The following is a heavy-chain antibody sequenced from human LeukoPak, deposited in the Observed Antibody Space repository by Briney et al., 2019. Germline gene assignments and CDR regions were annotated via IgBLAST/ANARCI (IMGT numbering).Heavy chain of an antibody. CDR3: VRGQKYRSGYTVTELGSGYFDY. CDR1: GGSFSGYY. Sequence: SETLSLTCAVYGGSFSGYYWSWIRQPPGKGLEWIGEINHSGSTNYNPSLKSRVTISVDTSKNQFSLKLSSVAAADTAVYYCVRGQKYRSGYTVTELGSGYFDYWGQGPLVTVSS. V-gene: IGHV4-34*01. J-gene: IGHJ4*02. D-gene: IGHD5-18*01. CDR2: INHSGST.